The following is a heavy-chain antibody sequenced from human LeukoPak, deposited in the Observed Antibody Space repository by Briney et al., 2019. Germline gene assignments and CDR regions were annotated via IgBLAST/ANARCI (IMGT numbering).Heavy chain of an antibody. D-gene: IGHD2-2*01. V-gene: IGHV4-59*08. Sequence: SETPSLTCTVSGGSISSYYWSWIRQPPGKGLEWIGYIYYSGSTNYNPSLKSRVTISVDTSKNQFSLKLSSVTAADTAVYYCARHDADIVVVPAAEDDAFDIWGQGTMVTVSS. CDR1: GGSISSYY. CDR3: ARHDADIVVVPAAEDDAFDI. CDR2: IYYSGST. J-gene: IGHJ3*02.